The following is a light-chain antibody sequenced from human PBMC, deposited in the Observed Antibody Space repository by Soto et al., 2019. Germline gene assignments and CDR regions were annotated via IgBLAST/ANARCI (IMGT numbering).Light chain of an antibody. Sequence: EIVLTQSPGTLSLSPGERATLSCRASQSVSSSYLAWFQQKPGQSPRLLIYGVSSRATGIPARFSGSVSGADFTITISRLETEDFAVYYCQHYGSSPWTFGQGTKVEI. CDR2: GVS. V-gene: IGKV3-20*01. J-gene: IGKJ1*01. CDR1: QSVSSSY. CDR3: QHYGSSPWT.